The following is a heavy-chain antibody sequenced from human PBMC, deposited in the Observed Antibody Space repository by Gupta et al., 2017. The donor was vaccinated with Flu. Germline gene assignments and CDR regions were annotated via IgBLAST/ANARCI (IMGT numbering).Heavy chain of an antibody. CDR3: ARDDTPAYRSSSGVDY. D-gene: IGHD6-6*01. CDR2: INPNSGTT. V-gene: IGHV1-2*02. Sequence: PGQGLEWMGWINPNSGTTIYTQRFQGRVTMTRDTSISTAYMELSRLTSDDTAFYYCARDDTPAYRSSSGVDYWGQGTLVTVSS. J-gene: IGHJ4*02.